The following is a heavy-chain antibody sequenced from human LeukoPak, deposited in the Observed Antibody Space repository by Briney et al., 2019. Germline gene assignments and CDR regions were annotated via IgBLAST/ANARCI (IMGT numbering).Heavy chain of an antibody. Sequence: PGGSLRLSCAASGFAFSSYAMSWVRQAPGKGLEWVSSISSSSSYIYYADSVKGRFTISRDNAKNSLYLQMNSLRAEDTAVYYCARAHIVATIRPALFDYWGQGTLVTVSS. J-gene: IGHJ4*02. CDR3: ARAHIVATIRPALFDY. CDR1: GFAFSSYA. CDR2: ISSSSSYI. V-gene: IGHV3-21*01. D-gene: IGHD5-12*01.